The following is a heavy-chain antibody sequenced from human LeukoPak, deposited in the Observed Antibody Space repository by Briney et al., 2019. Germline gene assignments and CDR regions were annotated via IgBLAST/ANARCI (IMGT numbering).Heavy chain of an antibody. D-gene: IGHD2-15*01. CDR3: TRDGMSGGSWGGSDAFDI. CDR2: INPNSCGT. V-gene: IGHV1-2*06. J-gene: IGHJ3*02. CDR1: GYTFTGYY. Sequence: ASVKVSCKASGYTFTGYYMHWVRQAPGQGLEWMGRINPNSCGTNYAQKFQGRVTITRETSNSTAYMELSRLRSDDTAVYYWTRDGMSGGSWGGSDAFDIWGQGKMVTVSS.